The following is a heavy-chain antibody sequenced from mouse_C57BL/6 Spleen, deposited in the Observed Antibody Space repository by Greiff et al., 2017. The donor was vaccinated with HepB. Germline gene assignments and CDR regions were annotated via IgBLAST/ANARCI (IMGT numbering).Heavy chain of an antibody. J-gene: IGHJ1*03. V-gene: IGHV1-82*01. CDR2: IYPGDGDT. CDR1: GYAFSSSW. Sequence: VQGVESGPELVKPGASVKISCKASGYAFSSSWMNWVKQRPGKGLEWIGRIYPGDGDTNYNGKFKGKATLTADKSSSTAYMQLSSLTSEDSAVYFCARDGNGGYFDVWGTGTTVTVSS. CDR3: ARDGNGGYFDV. D-gene: IGHD2-1*01.